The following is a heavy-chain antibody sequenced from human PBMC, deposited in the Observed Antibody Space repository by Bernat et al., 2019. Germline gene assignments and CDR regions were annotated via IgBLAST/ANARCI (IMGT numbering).Heavy chain of an antibody. CDR2: LYPDGAT. J-gene: IGHJ4*02. D-gene: IGHD3-16*01. CDR1: GFTVSDNY. Sequence: EVQLVESGGGLAQPGGSLRLSCAASGFTVSDNYMTWVRQAPGKGLEWVSILYPDGATFYADSVRGRFTISRHNSKNTLHLQMNSLRPEDTAVYYCTRRRGYESPDYWGQGTLVTVSS. V-gene: IGHV3-53*04. CDR3: TRRRGYESPDY.